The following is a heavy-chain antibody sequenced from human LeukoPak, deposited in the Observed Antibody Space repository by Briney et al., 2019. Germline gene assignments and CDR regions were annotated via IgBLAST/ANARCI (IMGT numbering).Heavy chain of an antibody. CDR3: ARDRVTMIVVVTPDAFDI. J-gene: IGHJ3*02. CDR2: ISYDGSNK. V-gene: IGHV3-30*03. CDR1: GFTFSSYG. Sequence: PGGSLRLSCAASGFTFSSYGMHWVRQAPGKGLEWVTVISYDGSNKYYADSVKGRFTISRDNSKNTLYLQMNSLRVEDTAVYYCARDRVTMIVVVTPDAFDIWGQGTMVTVSS. D-gene: IGHD3-22*01.